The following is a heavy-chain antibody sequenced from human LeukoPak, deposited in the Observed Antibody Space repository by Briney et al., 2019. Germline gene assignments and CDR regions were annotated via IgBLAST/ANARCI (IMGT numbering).Heavy chain of an antibody. CDR1: GFTFSSYG. J-gene: IGHJ6*03. CDR3: AKNPSGSSNHYYYYYMDV. D-gene: IGHD1-26*01. V-gene: IGHV3-30*18. CDR2: ISYDGSNK. Sequence: GGSLRLSCAASGFTFSSYGMHWVRQAPGKGLEWVAVISYDGSNKYYADSVKGRFTISRDNSKNTLYLQMNSLRAEDTAVYYCAKNPSGSSNHYYYYYMDVWGKGTTVTVSS.